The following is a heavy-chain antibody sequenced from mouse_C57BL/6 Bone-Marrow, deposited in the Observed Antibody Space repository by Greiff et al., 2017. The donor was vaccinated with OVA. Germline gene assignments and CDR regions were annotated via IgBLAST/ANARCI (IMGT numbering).Heavy chain of an antibody. J-gene: IGHJ1*03. V-gene: IGHV1-18*01. Sequence: EVQLQQSGPELVKPGASVKIPCKASGYTFTDYNMDWVKQSHGKSLEWIGDINPNNGGTIYNQKFKGKATLTVDKSSSTAYMELRSLTSEDTAVYYCARSGWLLLYWYFDVWDTGTTVTVSS. CDR3: ARSGWLLLYWYFDV. CDR1: GYTFTDYN. CDR2: INPNNGGT. D-gene: IGHD2-3*01.